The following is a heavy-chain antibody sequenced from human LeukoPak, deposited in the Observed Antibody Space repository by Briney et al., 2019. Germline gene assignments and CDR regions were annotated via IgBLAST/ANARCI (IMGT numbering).Heavy chain of an antibody. CDR1: GYTFTSYG. CDR3: ARAHIMITFGGVIVRAWFDP. V-gene: IGHV1-18*01. D-gene: IGHD3-16*02. Sequence: GASVKVSCKASGYTFTSYGISWVRQAPGQGLEWMGWISAYNGNTNYAQKLQGRVTMTTDTSTSTAYMELRSLRSDDTAVYYCARAHIMITFGGVIVRAWFDPWGQGTLVTVSS. CDR2: ISAYNGNT. J-gene: IGHJ5*02.